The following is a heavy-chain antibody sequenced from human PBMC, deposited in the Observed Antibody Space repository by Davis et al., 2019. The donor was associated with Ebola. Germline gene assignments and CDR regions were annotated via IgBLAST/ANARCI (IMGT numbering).Heavy chain of an antibody. D-gene: IGHD1-14*01. J-gene: IGHJ6*04. CDR3: AKSGGTFYYYSHLDV. CDR1: GFTFSSFV. Sequence: GESLKISCVASGFTFSSFVFHWVRQAPGKGLEWVGLIWYDGSVKYYGDSVKGRFTISRDNSKNTLSLQMNSLRVEDTAVYYCAKSGGTFYYYSHLDVWGKGTTVTVSS. V-gene: IGHV3-33*03. CDR2: IWYDGSVK.